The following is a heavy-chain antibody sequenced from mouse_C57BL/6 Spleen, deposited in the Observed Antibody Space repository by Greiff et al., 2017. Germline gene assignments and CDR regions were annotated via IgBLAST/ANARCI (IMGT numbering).Heavy chain of an antibody. V-gene: IGHV1-69*01. Sequence: VQLQQPGAELVMPGASVKLSCKASGYTFTSYWMHWVKQRPGQGLEWIGEIDPSDSYTNYNQKFKGKSTLTVDKSSSTAYMQLSSLTSEDSAVYYCARSYYGSSYPYFDYWGQGTTLTVSS. D-gene: IGHD1-1*01. CDR1: GYTFTSYW. CDR3: ARSYYGSSYPYFDY. J-gene: IGHJ2*01. CDR2: IDPSDSYT.